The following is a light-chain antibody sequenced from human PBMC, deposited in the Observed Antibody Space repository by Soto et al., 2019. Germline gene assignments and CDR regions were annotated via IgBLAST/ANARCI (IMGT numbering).Light chain of an antibody. V-gene: IGKV3-20*01. CDR3: QQYGSSPRT. Sequence: EIVLTQSPGTLSLSPGERATPSCRASQIIGSSYLAWYQQKYGQAPRLLLYGASSRATGIPDRFSGSGSGTDFTLTISGLEPEDFAVYYCQQYGSSPRTFGQGTKVEIK. CDR1: QIIGSSY. CDR2: GAS. J-gene: IGKJ1*01.